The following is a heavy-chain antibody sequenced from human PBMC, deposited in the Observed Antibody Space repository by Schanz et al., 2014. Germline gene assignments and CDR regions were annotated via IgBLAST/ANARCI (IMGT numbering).Heavy chain of an antibody. CDR2: FNDGGVNK. CDR3: AKGRFGELSAFDI. CDR1: GFSLDIFA. Sequence: EVQLVESGGDLVQPGGSLRLSCATSGFSLDIFAVSWVRQAPGKGLEWVSSFNDGGVNKYYADSVKGRFTISSDNSKSTLYLQMSSLRAEDTAVYYCAKGRFGELSAFDIWGQGTMVTVSS. V-gene: IGHV3-23*04. J-gene: IGHJ3*02. D-gene: IGHD3-10*01.